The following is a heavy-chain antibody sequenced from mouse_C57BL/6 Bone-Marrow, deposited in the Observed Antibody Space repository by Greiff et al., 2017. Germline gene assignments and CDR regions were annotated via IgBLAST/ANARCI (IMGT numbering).Heavy chain of an antibody. J-gene: IGHJ1*03. CDR1: GFTFSSYG. Sequence: VQLKQSGGDLVKPGGSLKLSCAASGFTFSSYGMSWVRQTPDKRLEWVATISSGGSYTYYPDSVKGRFTISRDNAKNTLYLQMSSLKSEDTAMYYCASHDGYFYWYFDVWGTGTTVTVSS. CDR3: ASHDGYFYWYFDV. CDR2: ISSGGSYT. V-gene: IGHV5-6*01. D-gene: IGHD2-3*01.